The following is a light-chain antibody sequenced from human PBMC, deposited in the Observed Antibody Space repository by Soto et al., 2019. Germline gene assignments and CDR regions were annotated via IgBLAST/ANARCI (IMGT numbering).Light chain of an antibody. CDR3: QHYNSYSEA. Sequence: DIQITHSPANSTLSXLVWVTITXXASQTISSWLAWYQQKPGKAPKLLIYKASTLKSGVPSRFSGSGSGTEFTLTISSLQPDDFATYYCQHYNSYSEAFGQGTKVDIK. CDR1: QTISSW. V-gene: IGKV1-5*03. J-gene: IGKJ1*01. CDR2: KAS.